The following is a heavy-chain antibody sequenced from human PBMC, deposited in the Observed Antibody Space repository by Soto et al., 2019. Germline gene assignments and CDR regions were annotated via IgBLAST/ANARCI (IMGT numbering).Heavy chain of an antibody. CDR3: ARDSSSWYRWFDP. D-gene: IGHD6-13*01. CDR2: IYSGGST. CDR1: GFTVSSNY. J-gene: IGHJ5*02. Sequence: VQLVESGGGLVQPGGSLRLSCAASGFTVSSNYMSWVRQAPGKGLERVSVIYSGGSTYYADYVKGRFTMSRDNSKNTLYLQMNGLRAEDTAVYYCARDSSSWYRWFDPWGQGNLVTVSS. V-gene: IGHV3-66*01.